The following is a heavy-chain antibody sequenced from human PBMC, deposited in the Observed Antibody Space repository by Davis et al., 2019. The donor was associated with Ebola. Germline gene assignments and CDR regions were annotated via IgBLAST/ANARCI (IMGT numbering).Heavy chain of an antibody. Sequence: SETLSLTCAVYGGSFSGYHWSWIRQPPGKGLEWIGEINHSGSTNYNPSLKSRVTISVDTSKNQFSLKLGSVTAADTAVYYCAARVVRGIYFDYWGQGTLVTVSS. CDR1: GGSFSGYH. D-gene: IGHD2-15*01. J-gene: IGHJ4*02. CDR3: AARVVRGIYFDY. CDR2: INHSGST. V-gene: IGHV4-34*01.